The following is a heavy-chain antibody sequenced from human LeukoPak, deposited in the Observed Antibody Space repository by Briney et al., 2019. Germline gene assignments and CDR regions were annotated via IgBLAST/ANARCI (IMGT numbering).Heavy chain of an antibody. Sequence: GGSLRLPCAASGFTFSNAWMSWVRQAPGKGLEWVGRIKSKTDGGTTDYAAPVKGRFTISRDDSKNTLYLQMNSLKTEDTAVYYCTTEGSTAMETLYYYYYYMDVWGKGTTVTISS. CDR1: GFTFSNAW. V-gene: IGHV3-15*01. D-gene: IGHD5-18*01. J-gene: IGHJ6*03. CDR2: IKSKTDGGTT. CDR3: TTEGSTAMETLYYYYYYMDV.